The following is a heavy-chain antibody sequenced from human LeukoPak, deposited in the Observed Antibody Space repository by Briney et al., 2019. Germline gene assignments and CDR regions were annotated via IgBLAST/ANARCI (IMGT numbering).Heavy chain of an antibody. CDR3: AKVQEMDTILPPFHY. J-gene: IGHJ4*02. Sequence: GGSLRLSCAASGFIVSSKYMSWVRQAPGKGLEWVSVIYSGGTTLYADSVKGRFSISRDISQNTLYLQMHGLRAADTAIYYCAKVQEMDTILPPFHYWGQGTLVTVSS. D-gene: IGHD5-24*01. CDR2: IYSGGTT. CDR1: GFIVSSKY. V-gene: IGHV3-66*01.